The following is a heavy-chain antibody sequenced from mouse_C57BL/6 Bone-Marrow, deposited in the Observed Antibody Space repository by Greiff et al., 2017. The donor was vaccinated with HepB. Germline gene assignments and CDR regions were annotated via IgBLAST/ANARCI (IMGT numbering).Heavy chain of an antibody. Sequence: QVQLQQPGAELVKTGASVKLSCKASGYTFTSYWMHWVKQRPGQGLEWIGMIHPNSGSTNYNEKFKSKATLTVDKSTSTAYMQLSILTSEDYAVYYCARPGSSPSYWYYDVWGTGTTVTVSS. CDR1: GYTFTSYW. J-gene: IGHJ1*03. CDR2: IHPNSGST. D-gene: IGHD1-1*01. CDR3: ARPGSSPSYWYYDV. V-gene: IGHV1-64*01.